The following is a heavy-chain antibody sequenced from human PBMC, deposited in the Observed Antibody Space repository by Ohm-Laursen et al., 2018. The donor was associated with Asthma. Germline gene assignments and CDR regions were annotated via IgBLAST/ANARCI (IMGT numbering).Heavy chain of an antibody. V-gene: IGHV1-8*01. D-gene: IGHD3-10*01. J-gene: IGHJ5*02. Sequence: VASVKVSCKSSGYTFTSYDINWVRQATGQGLEWMGWMNPNSGNTGYAQKFQGRVTMTRNTSISTAYMELSSLRSEDTAVYYCARAQNVLLWFRERRDWFDPWGQGTLVTVSS. CDR1: GYTFTSYD. CDR2: MNPNSGNT. CDR3: ARAQNVLLWFRERRDWFDP.